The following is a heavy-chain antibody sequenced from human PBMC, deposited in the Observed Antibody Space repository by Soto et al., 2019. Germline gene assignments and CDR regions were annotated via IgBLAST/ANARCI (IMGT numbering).Heavy chain of an antibody. Sequence: PGESLKISCKGSGYSFTSYWIGWVRQMPGKGLEWMGIIYPGDSDTRYSPSFQGQVTISADKSISTAYLQWSSLKASDTAVYYCARVLQELVITFGDPYYYYGMDVWGQGTTVTVSS. CDR1: GYSFTSYW. CDR3: ARVLQELVITFGDPYYYYGMDV. V-gene: IGHV5-51*01. J-gene: IGHJ6*02. CDR2: IYPGDSDT. D-gene: IGHD3-16*01.